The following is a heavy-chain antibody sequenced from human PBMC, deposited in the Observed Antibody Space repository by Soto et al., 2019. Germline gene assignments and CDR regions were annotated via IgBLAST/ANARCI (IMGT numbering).Heavy chain of an antibody. CDR2: ISGSSDNI. CDR1: GFTFSSYS. J-gene: IGHJ3*02. D-gene: IGHD2-15*01. CDR3: AHCSGGSCYSDAFDI. V-gene: IGHV3-23*01. Sequence: EVQLLESGGGLVQPGGSLRLSCAASGFTFSSYSMIWVRQAPGKGLEWVSAISGSSDNILYADSVKGRFTISRDNSKKTLYLQMDSLRAEDTAVYYCAHCSGGSCYSDAFDIWGQGTMVTVSS.